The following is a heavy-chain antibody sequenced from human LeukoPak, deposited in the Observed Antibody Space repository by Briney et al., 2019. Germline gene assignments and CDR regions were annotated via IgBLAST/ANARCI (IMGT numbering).Heavy chain of an antibody. V-gene: IGHV3-33*06. CDR3: AKDAQRGFDYSNSLDK. Sequence: PGRSLSLSCATSGFTFSHYGMHWVRQAPGKGLEWVAVIWSDGTNRYYGDPVKGRFTISRDNFQRTVYLQMDSLRAEDTAVYYCAKDAQRGFDYSNSLDKWGQGTLVTVSS. CDR1: GFTFSHYG. CDR2: IWSDGTNR. J-gene: IGHJ4*02. D-gene: IGHD4-11*01.